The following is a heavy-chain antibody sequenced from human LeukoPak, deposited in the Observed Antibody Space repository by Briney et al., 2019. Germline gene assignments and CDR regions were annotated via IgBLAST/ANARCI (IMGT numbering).Heavy chain of an antibody. D-gene: IGHD5-24*01. Sequence: TGGSLRLSCVASGFTFSSYWMSWIRQAPRKGLEWVANIKYDGSEEYYVESVKGRFTVSRDNAKNALYLQMNSLRAEDTALYYCARTDGSKGGCPDYWGQGSLVTVSS. CDR2: IKYDGSEE. CDR1: GFTFSSYW. CDR3: ARTDGSKGGCPDY. J-gene: IGHJ4*02. V-gene: IGHV3-7*05.